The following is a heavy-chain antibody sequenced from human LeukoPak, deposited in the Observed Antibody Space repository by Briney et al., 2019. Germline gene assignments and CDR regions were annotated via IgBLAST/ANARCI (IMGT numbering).Heavy chain of an antibody. J-gene: IGHJ6*03. CDR1: GGSISSYY. D-gene: IGHD3-10*01. CDR2: IYYSGST. Sequence: PSETLSPTCTVSGGSISSYYWSWIRQPPGKGLEWIGYIYYSGSTNYNLSLKSRVTISVDTSKNQFSLKLSSVTAADTAVYYCARGVLILWNYYYYYYMDVWGKGTTVTVSS. CDR3: ARGVLILWNYYYYYYMDV. V-gene: IGHV4-59*01.